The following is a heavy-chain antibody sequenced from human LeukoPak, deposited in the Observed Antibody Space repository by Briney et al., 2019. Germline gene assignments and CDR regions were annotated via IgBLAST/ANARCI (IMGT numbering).Heavy chain of an antibody. CDR3: ARLTYYYGSGSYSFYCYYMDV. J-gene: IGHJ6*03. V-gene: IGHV4-39*01. Sequence: SETLSLTCTVSGGSISSSSYYWGWIRQPPGKGLEWIGSIYYSGSTYYNPSLKSRVTISVDTSKNQFSLKLSSVTAADTAVYYCARLTYYYGSGSYSFYCYYMDVWGKGTTVTISS. CDR2: IYYSGST. CDR1: GGSISSSSYY. D-gene: IGHD3-10*01.